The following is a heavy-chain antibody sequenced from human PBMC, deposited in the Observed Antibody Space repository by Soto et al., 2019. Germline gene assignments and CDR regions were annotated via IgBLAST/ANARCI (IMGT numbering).Heavy chain of an antibody. CDR1: GYTFTSYA. Sequence: VQLVQSGSELKKPGASVKVSCKASGYTFTSYAMNWVRQAPGQGLEWMGWINTNTGNPTYAQGFTGRFVFSLDTSVSTAYLQICSLKAEDTAVYYCARVGTDLYYYDSSGYQLNYWYFDLWGRGTLVTVSS. CDR2: INTNTGNP. J-gene: IGHJ2*01. D-gene: IGHD3-22*01. V-gene: IGHV7-4-1*01. CDR3: ARVGTDLYYYDSSGYQLNYWYFDL.